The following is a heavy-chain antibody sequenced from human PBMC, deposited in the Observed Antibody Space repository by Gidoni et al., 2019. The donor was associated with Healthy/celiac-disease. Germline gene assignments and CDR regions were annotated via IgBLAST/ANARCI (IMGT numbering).Heavy chain of an antibody. V-gene: IGHV4-30-4*01. Sequence: LEWIGYIYYSGSTYYNPSLKSRVTISVDTSKNQFSLKLSSVTAADTAVYYCARARDYYYGSDTAYYFDYWGQGTLVTVSS. D-gene: IGHD3-10*01. J-gene: IGHJ4*02. CDR3: ARARDYYYGSDTAYYFDY. CDR2: IYYSGST.